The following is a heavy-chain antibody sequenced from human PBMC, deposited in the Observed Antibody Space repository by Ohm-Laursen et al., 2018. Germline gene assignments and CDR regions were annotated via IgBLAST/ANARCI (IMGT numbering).Heavy chain of an antibody. V-gene: IGHV1-46*01. CDR2: INPFGGRT. D-gene: IGHD1-26*01. CDR3: ARSVMAGGAPLDY. CDR1: GYTFTTCY. Sequence: ASVKVSCKASGYTFTTCYIHWVRQAPGQGLEWMGIINPFGGRTAYAQNFQGRLTMTRDTSTSTVYMEVSSLRSEDTAVYYCARSVMAGGAPLDYWGQGTLVTVSS. J-gene: IGHJ4*02.